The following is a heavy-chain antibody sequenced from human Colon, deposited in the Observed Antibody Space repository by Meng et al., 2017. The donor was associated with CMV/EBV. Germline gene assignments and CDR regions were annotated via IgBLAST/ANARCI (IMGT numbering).Heavy chain of an antibody. J-gene: IGHJ4*02. CDR1: GDSTSGFF. Sequence: QVQRQGSGPGLVKPSETLSLTCTVSGDSTSGFFWSWIRQPAGKGLEWIGRIYSSGSTFYNPSLESRVTMSIDTSKNQFSLRLASVTAADTAVYFCAKEQSIGIAVTGIFDFWGQGALVTVSS. V-gene: IGHV4-4*07. CDR3: AKEQSIGIAVTGIFDF. CDR2: IYSSGST. D-gene: IGHD6-19*01.